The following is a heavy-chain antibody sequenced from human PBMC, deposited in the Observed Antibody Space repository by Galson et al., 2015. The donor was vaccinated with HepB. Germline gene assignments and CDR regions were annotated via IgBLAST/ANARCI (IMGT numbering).Heavy chain of an antibody. Sequence: SETLSLTCAVYGGSFSGYYWSWIRQPPGKGLEWIGEINHSGSTNYNPSLKSRVTISVDTSKNQFSLKLSSVTAADTAVYYCANTIFLNWFDPWGQGTLVTVSS. V-gene: IGHV4-34*01. CDR3: ANTIFLNWFDP. J-gene: IGHJ5*02. D-gene: IGHD3-3*01. CDR2: INHSGST. CDR1: GGSFSGYY.